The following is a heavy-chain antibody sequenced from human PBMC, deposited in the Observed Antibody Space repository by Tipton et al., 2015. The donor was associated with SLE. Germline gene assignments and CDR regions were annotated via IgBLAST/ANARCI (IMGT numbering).Heavy chain of an antibody. D-gene: IGHD5-18*01. V-gene: IGHV4-31*03. CDR3: ARVVDTAMVLDY. Sequence: TLSLTCTVSGGSVSSSSYYWSWIRQHPGKGLEWIGYIYYSGSTNYNPSLKSRVTISVDTSKNQFSLKLSSVTAADTAVYYCARVVDTAMVLDYWGQGTLVTVSS. CDR2: IYYSGST. J-gene: IGHJ4*02. CDR1: GGSVSSSSYY.